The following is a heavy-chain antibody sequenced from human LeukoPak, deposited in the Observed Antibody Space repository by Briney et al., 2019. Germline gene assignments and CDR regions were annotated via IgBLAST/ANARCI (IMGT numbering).Heavy chain of an antibody. J-gene: IGHJ6*04. Sequence: PGGSLGLSCAASGFSFSSYEMNWVRQAPGKGLEWISYISASGTLTHYADSVEGRFTISRDNAKNSLYLQMNSLRGEDTALYYCARDGTPIYSSGWVYMDVWGKGTTVTISS. D-gene: IGHD6-25*01. CDR1: GFSFSSYE. V-gene: IGHV3-48*03. CDR3: ARDGTPIYSSGWVYMDV. CDR2: ISASGTLT.